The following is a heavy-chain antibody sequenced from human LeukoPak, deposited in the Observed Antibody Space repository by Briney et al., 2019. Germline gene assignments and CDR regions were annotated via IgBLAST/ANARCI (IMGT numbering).Heavy chain of an antibody. Sequence: GASVKVSCKVSGYTLTELSMHWVRQAPGKGLGGRGGFDPEDGETIYAQKFQGRVTMTEDTSTDTAYMELSSLRSEDTAVYYCATWGIFGVVITTWGQGTLVTVSS. V-gene: IGHV1-24*01. CDR1: GYTLTELS. D-gene: IGHD3-3*01. J-gene: IGHJ5*02. CDR2: FDPEDGET. CDR3: ATWGIFGVVITT.